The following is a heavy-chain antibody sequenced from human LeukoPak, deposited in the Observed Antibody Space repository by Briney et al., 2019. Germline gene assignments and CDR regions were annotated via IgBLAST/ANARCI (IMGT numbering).Heavy chain of an antibody. D-gene: IGHD2-15*01. CDR2: VNSNSGGT. Sequence: ASVKVSCKTSGYGFSDYYMHWVRQAPGQGLEWMGWVNSNSGGTHHAQKFEGRVTMTRDTSISTAYMELSRLKSDDTAVYYCARGYCSGGSCYHFESWGQGTLVTVSS. V-gene: IGHV1-2*02. CDR1: GYGFSDYY. J-gene: IGHJ4*02. CDR3: ARGYCSGGSCYHFES.